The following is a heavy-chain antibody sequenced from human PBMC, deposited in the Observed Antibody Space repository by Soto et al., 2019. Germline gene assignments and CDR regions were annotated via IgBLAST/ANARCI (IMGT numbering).Heavy chain of an antibody. Sequence: SETLSLTCAVSGGSISSYYWSWIRQPPGKGLEWIGYIYYSGSTNYNPSLKSRVTISVDTSKNQFSLKLSSVTAADTAVYYCARRYGSAFDFWGQGTMVTVSS. J-gene: IGHJ3*01. V-gene: IGHV4-59*01. CDR1: GGSISSYY. D-gene: IGHD3-10*01. CDR3: ARRYGSAFDF. CDR2: IYYSGST.